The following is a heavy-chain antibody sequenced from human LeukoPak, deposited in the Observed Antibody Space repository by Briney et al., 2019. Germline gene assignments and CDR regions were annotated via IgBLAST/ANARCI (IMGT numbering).Heavy chain of an antibody. D-gene: IGHD2-15*01. V-gene: IGHV1-24*01. Sequence: ASVKVSCKVSGYTLTELSMHWVRQTPGKGLEWMGGFDPEDGETIYAQKFQGRVTMTEDTSTDTAYMELSSLRSEDTAVYYCARDPRNICSGDRCYFHASDIWGQGTMVTVSS. CDR3: ARDPRNICSGDRCYFHASDI. CDR2: FDPEDGET. CDR1: GYTLTELS. J-gene: IGHJ3*02.